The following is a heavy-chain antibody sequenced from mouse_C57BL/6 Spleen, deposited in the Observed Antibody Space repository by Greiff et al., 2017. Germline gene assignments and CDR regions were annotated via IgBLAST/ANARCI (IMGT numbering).Heavy chain of an antibody. Sequence: EVQRVESEGGLVQPGSSMKLSCTASGFTFSDYYMAWVRQVPEKGLEWVANINYDGSSTYYLDSLKSRFIISRDNAKNILYLQRSSLKSEDTATYYCARAGGNSYYFDYWGQGTTLTVSS. CDR3: ARAGGNSYYFDY. D-gene: IGHD2-1*01. V-gene: IGHV5-16*01. J-gene: IGHJ2*01. CDR2: INYDGSST. CDR1: GFTFSDYY.